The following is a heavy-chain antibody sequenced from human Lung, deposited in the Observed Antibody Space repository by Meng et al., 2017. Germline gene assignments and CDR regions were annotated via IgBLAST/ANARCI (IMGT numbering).Heavy chain of an antibody. V-gene: IGHV4-4*02. CDR3: ARRGLWLDPQNFDY. D-gene: IGHD6-19*01. Sequence: NPSRSLSRARAVPVYSISIMNCCILVLPPPGKGLEWIGEIYHSGTTNYNPSLKSRVTISVDKSKNQFSLKLSSVTAADTAVYYCARRGLWLDPQNFDYWGQGTLVTVSS. CDR1: VYSISIMNC. CDR2: IYHSGTT. J-gene: IGHJ4*02.